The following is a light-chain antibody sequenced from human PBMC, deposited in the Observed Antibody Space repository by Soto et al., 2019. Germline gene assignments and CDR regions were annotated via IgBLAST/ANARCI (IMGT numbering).Light chain of an antibody. V-gene: IGLV2-14*03. Sequence: QSALTQPASVSGSPGQSITISCTGTSSDVGDYNYVSWYQQHPGKAPKLMIYDVSNRPSGVSNSFSGSKSGNTASLTISGLQAEDEADYYCSSYTSSSTQVFGGGTKVTVL. CDR2: DVS. J-gene: IGLJ2*01. CDR3: SSYTSSSTQV. CDR1: SSDVGDYNY.